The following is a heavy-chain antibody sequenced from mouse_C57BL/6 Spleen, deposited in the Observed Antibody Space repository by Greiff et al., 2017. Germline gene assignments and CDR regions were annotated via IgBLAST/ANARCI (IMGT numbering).Heavy chain of an antibody. CDR1: GFTFSDYY. V-gene: IGHV5-12*01. J-gene: IGHJ4*01. CDR2: ISNGGGST. CDR3: ARPDYGGRMDY. D-gene: IGHD2-4*01. Sequence: EVHLVESGGGLVQPGGSLTLSCAASGFTFSDYYMHWVRQTPEKRLEWVAYISNGGGSTYYPDTVKGRVTISGDKAKSTAYLQMSSLKSEDTAVYYCARPDYGGRMDYWGQGTSLTVSS.